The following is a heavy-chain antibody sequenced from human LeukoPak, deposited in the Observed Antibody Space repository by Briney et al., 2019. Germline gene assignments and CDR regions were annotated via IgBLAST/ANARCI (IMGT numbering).Heavy chain of an antibody. Sequence: ASVKVSCKASGYTFTSYAMNWVRQAPGQGLEWMGWINTNTGNPTYAQGFTGRFVFSLDTSVSTAYLQISSLKAEDTAVYYCATTPIAAAGDNWFDPWGQGTLVTVSS. V-gene: IGHV7-4-1*02. CDR2: INTNTGNP. CDR1: GYTFTSYA. CDR3: ATTPIAAAGDNWFDP. J-gene: IGHJ5*02. D-gene: IGHD6-13*01.